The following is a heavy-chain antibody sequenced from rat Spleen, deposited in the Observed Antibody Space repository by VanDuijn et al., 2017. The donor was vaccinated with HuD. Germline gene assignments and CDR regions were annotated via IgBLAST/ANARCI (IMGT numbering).Heavy chain of an antibody. CDR1: GFTFSNYD. J-gene: IGHJ3*01. V-gene: IGHV5-7*01. CDR3: TGGGHSAFNWFAY. Sequence: EVQLVESGGGLVQPGRSMKLSCAASGFTFSNYDMAWVRQAPKKGLEWVATISSDGSSINYRDSVKGRFTISRDNAKTTLYLQMDSLRSDDTAMYYCTGGGHSAFNWFAYWGQGTLVTVSS. D-gene: IGHD3-3*01. CDR2: ISSDGSSI.